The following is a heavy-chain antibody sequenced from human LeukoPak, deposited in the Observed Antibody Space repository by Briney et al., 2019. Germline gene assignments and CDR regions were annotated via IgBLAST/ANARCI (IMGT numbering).Heavy chain of an antibody. J-gene: IGHJ5*02. CDR3: ARNPTVTTIWFDP. V-gene: IGHV3-21*01. CDR1: GFTFSSYS. D-gene: IGHD4-17*01. Sequence: GGCLRLSCAASGFTFSSYSMNWVRQAPGKGLEWGSSISSTSAYIYYADSVKGRFTVSRDNARNSLYLQMNSLRAEDTAVYYCARNPTVTTIWFDPWGQGTLVTVSS. CDR2: ISSTSAYI.